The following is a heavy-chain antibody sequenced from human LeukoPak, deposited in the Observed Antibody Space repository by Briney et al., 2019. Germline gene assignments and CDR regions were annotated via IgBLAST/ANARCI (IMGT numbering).Heavy chain of an antibody. V-gene: IGHV3-48*01. D-gene: IGHD3-16*01. J-gene: IGHJ4*02. Sequence: GGSLRLSCAASGLTFSSYSMNWVRQAPGKGLEWVSYISSISSIIYYADSVKGRFTISRDNAKNSLYLQMNSLRAEDTAVYYCARDWAGGLFDYWGQGTLVTVSS. CDR2: ISSISSII. CDR3: ARDWAGGLFDY. CDR1: GLTFSSYS.